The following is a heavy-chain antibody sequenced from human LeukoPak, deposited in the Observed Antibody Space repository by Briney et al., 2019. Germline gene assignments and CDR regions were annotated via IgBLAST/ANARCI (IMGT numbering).Heavy chain of an antibody. CDR3: AREIFPTVTKDY. CDR1: GYTLTELS. V-gene: IGHV1-24*01. CDR2: FDPEDGET. J-gene: IGHJ4*02. Sequence: VASVKVSCTVSGYTLTELSMHWVRQAPGKGLEWMGGFDPEDGETIYAQKFQGRVTMTEDTSTDTAYMELSSLRSDDTAVYYCAREIFPTVTKDYWGQGTLVTVSS. D-gene: IGHD4-17*01.